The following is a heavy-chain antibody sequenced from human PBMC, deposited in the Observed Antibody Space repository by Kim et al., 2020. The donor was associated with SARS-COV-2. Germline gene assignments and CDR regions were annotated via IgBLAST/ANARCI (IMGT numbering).Heavy chain of an antibody. D-gene: IGHD2-2*01. CDR1: GFTFSSYE. J-gene: IGHJ6*02. CDR3: ARESCSSTSCYYYYGMDV. Sequence: GGSLRLSCAASGFTFSSYEMNWVRQAPGKGLEWVSYISSSGSTIYYADSVKGRFTISRDNAKNSLYLQMNSLRAEDTAVYYCARESCSSTSCYYYYGMDVWGQGTTVTVSS. CDR2: ISSSGSTI. V-gene: IGHV3-48*03.